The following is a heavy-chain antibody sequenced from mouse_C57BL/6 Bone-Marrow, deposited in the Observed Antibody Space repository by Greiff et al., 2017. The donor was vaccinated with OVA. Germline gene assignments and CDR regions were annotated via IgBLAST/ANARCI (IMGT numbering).Heavy chain of an antibody. D-gene: IGHD2-4*01. CDR2: IYPGDGDT. CDR1: GYAFSSYW. J-gene: IGHJ2*01. CDR3: ARAIYYDYDGDY. V-gene: IGHV1-80*01. Sequence: VQLQQSGAELVKPGASVKISCKASGYAFSSYWMNWVKQRPGKGLEWIGQIYPGDGDTNYNGKFKGKATLTADKSSSTAYMQLSSLTSEDSAVYFCARAIYYDYDGDYWGQGTTLTVSS.